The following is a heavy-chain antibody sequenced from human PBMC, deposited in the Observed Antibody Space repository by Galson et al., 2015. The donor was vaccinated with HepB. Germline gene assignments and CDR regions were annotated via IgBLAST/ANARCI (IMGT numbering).Heavy chain of an antibody. CDR1: GFTFTNHW. J-gene: IGHJ4*02. CDR3: ARDEYHRKQDY. CDR2: IDIDGSGT. Sequence: SLRLSCAASGFTFTNHWMHWVRQAPGKGLVWVSRIDIDGSGTTYADSVKGRFTISRDNAKNTLYLQMNSLRAEDTGVYYCARDEYHRKQDYWGQGTLVTVSS. D-gene: IGHD6-6*01. V-gene: IGHV3-74*01.